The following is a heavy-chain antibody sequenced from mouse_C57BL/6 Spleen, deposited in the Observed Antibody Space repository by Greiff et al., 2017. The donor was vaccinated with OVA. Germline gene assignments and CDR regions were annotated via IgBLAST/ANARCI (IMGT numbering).Heavy chain of an antibody. V-gene: IGHV2-5*01. CDR3: AKNAYYYGSSYRYCGV. CDR2: IWRGGST. J-gene: IGHJ1*03. D-gene: IGHD1-1*01. Sequence: VKVVESGPGLVQPSQRLSITCTVSGFSLTSYGVHWVRQSPGKGLEWLGVIWRGGSTDYNAALMSRLSITKDNSKSQVFFKMNSLQADDTAIYYCAKNAYYYGSSYRYCGVWGTGTTVTVSS. CDR1: GFSLTSYG.